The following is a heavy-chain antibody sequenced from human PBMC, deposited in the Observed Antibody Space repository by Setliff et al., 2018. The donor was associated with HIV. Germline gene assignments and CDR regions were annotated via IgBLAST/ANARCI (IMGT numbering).Heavy chain of an antibody. CDR3: ARETRSFGGIDP. CDR2: IYSTGSGRT. CDR1: GGSVTSSTYY. D-gene: IGHD2-15*01. Sequence: SETLSLTCTVSGGSVTSSTYYWGWIRQPPGKGLEWIGNIYSTGSGRTYYSPSLKSRATVSVDTSKNQFSQKVRSVTAADTAMYYCARETRSFGGIDPWGQGTLVTVSS. J-gene: IGHJ5*02. V-gene: IGHV4-39*07.